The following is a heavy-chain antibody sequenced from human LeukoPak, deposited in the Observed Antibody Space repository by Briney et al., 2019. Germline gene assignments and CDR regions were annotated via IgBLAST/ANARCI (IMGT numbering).Heavy chain of an antibody. Sequence: SETLSLTCTVSGYYIDNGYYWGWIRQPPGKGPEWIGSLYHTGSTYYTPSLKSRVTISIDTSKNQFSLRLISVTAADTAVYYCARDQLYCSSSSCRNLGWFDPWGQGTLVTVSS. V-gene: IGHV4-38-2*02. D-gene: IGHD2-2*01. J-gene: IGHJ5*02. CDR2: LYHTGST. CDR1: GYYIDNGYY. CDR3: ARDQLYCSSSSCRNLGWFDP.